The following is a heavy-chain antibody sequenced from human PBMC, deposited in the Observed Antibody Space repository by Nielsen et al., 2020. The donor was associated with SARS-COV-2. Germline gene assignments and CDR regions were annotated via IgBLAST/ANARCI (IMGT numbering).Heavy chain of an antibody. CDR1: GFTFSSYG. J-gene: IGHJ4*02. CDR2: ISYDGSNK. CDR3: AKADNKYSSSGSFDY. V-gene: IGHV3-30*18. Sequence: GGSLRLSCAASGFTFSSYGMHWVRQAPGKGLKWVAVISYDGSNKYYADSVKGRFTISRDNSKNTLYLQMNSLRAEDTAVYYCAKADNKYSSSGSFDYWGQGTLVTVSS. D-gene: IGHD6-6*01.